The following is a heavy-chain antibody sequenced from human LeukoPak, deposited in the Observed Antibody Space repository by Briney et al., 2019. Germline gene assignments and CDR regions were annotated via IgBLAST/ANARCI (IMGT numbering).Heavy chain of an antibody. CDR3: VKQWGEAAAGTFDY. J-gene: IGHJ4*02. V-gene: IGHV3-23*01. Sequence: GGSLRLSCTASGFSFSSYAMTWVRQAPGKGLEWVSAIRGSGGSTYYRDSVKGRFTISRDNSQNTLHLQMNSLRAEDTAVYYCVKQWGEAAAGTFDYWGRGTLVTVSS. CDR1: GFSFSSYA. CDR2: IRGSGGST. D-gene: IGHD6-13*01.